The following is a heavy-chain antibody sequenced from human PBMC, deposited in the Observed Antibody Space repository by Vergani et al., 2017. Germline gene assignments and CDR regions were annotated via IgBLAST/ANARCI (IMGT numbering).Heavy chain of an antibody. CDR3: AGATDHDYGSGSYYNDY. CDR2: IIPIFGTA. CDR1: GGTFSSYA. V-gene: IGHV1-69*01. J-gene: IGHJ4*02. D-gene: IGHD3-10*01. Sequence: QVQLVQSGAEVKKPGSSVKVSCKASGGTFSSYAISWVRQAPGQGLEWMGGIIPIFGTANYAQKFQGRVTITADDSTSTAYMELSSLRSEDTAVYYCAGATDHDYGSGSYYNDYWGQGTLVTVSS.